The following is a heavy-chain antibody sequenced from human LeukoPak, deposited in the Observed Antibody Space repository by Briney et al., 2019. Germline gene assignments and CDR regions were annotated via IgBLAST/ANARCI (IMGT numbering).Heavy chain of an antibody. D-gene: IGHD3-3*02. V-gene: IGHV4-59*01. CDR3: ARLSIAFQDAFDI. CDR2: IYYSGST. J-gene: IGHJ3*02. Sequence: SETLSLTCTVSGGSISSYYWSWIRQPPGKGLEWIGYIYYSGSTNYNPSLKSRVTISVDTSKNQFSLKLSSVTAADTAVYYCARLSIAFQDAFDIWGQGTMVTVSS. CDR1: GGSISSYY.